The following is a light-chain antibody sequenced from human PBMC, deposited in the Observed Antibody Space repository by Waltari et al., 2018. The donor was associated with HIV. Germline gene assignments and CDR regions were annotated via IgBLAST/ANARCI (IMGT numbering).Light chain of an antibody. V-gene: IGLV2-8*01. CDR2: EVN. CDR1: SSEVGNYNY. Sequence: QSALTQPPSPSGSPGQSVTLPCTGTSSEVGNYNYVSWSQQHPGKAPKLMIYEVNKRPSGVPDRFSGSKSGNTASLTVSGLQAEDEAEYYCSSYAATNTLVFGGGTKVTVL. J-gene: IGLJ3*02. CDR3: SSYAATNTLV.